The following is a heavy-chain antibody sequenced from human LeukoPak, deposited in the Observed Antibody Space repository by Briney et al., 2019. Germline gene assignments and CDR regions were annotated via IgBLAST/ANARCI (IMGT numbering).Heavy chain of an antibody. CDR1: GFSLSSHN. CDR2: ISSSSSTI. D-gene: IGHD3-16*02. CDR3: ARENFGRVVVSLDC. V-gene: IGHV3-48*02. Sequence: PGGSLRLSCTASGFSLSSHNMNWVRQAPGKGLDWLSQISSSSSTIYYADSVKGRFTISRDNAKNSLFLQMNSLRDEDTAVYYCARENFGRVVVSLDCWGQGTLVTVSS. J-gene: IGHJ4*02.